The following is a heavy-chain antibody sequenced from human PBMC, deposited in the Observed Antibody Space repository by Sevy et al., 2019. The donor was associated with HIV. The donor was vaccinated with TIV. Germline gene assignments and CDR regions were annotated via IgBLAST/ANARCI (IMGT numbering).Heavy chain of an antibody. CDR2: IYSGVTT. Sequence: GGSLRLSCAASGFTVSSNYMSWVRQAPGKGLEWVSIIYSGVTTYYPDSVKGRFTISRDTSKNTLYLQMNSLRAEDTAVYYCARVNVYYYDEGGYSTTGNAFDVWGQGTMVTVSS. D-gene: IGHD3-22*01. CDR1: GFTVSSNY. J-gene: IGHJ3*01. CDR3: ARVNVYYYDEGGYSTTGNAFDV. V-gene: IGHV3-53*01.